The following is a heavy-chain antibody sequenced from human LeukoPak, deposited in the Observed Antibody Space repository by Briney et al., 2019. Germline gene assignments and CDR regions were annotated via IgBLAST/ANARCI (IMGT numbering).Heavy chain of an antibody. CDR2: ISSSSSTI. V-gene: IGHV3-48*04. CDR1: GFTFSNYS. D-gene: IGHD2-2*01. J-gene: IGHJ6*03. CDR3: ARELEGIVVVPTAIDYYYYYMDV. Sequence: GGSLRLSCAASGFTFSNYSMNWVRQAPGKGLEWVSYISSSSSTIYYADSVKGRFTISRDNAKNSLYLQMNSLRAEDTAVYYCARELEGIVVVPTAIDYYYYYMDVWGKGTTVTVSS.